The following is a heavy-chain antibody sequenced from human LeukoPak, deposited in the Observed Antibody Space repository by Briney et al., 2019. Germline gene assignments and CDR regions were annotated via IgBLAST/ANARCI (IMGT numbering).Heavy chain of an antibody. CDR3: AKGEHYYDSSGPFDY. CDR1: GFTFSSYA. J-gene: IGHJ4*02. CDR2: ISGSGGST. Sequence: GGSLRLSCAASGFTFSSYAMSWVRQAPGKGLEWVSAISGSGGSTYYADSVKGRFTISRDNSKNTLYLQMNSLRAEDTAVYYCAKGEHYYDSSGPFDYWGQGTLATVSS. D-gene: IGHD3-22*01. V-gene: IGHV3-23*01.